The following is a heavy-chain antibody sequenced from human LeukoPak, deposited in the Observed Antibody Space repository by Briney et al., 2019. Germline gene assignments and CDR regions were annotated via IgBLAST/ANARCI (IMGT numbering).Heavy chain of an antibody. CDR3: ANQDSTEYSYYFDF. CDR2: INSDGSST. J-gene: IGHJ4*02. V-gene: IGHV3-74*01. Sequence: QSGGSLRLSCAASGFTFSSYEMNWVRQAPGKGLVWVSRINSDGSSTSYADSVKGRFTISRDNAKNTLYLQMNSLRAEDTAVYYCANQDSTEYSYYFDFWGQGTLVTVSS. CDR1: GFTFSSYE. D-gene: IGHD2/OR15-2a*01.